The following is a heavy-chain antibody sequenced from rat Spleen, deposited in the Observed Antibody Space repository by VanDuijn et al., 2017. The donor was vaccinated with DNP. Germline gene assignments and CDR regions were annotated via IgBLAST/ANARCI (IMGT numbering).Heavy chain of an antibody. CDR1: GFTFSDYN. J-gene: IGHJ2*01. D-gene: IGHD1-10*01. CDR2: ITTSGDST. CDR3: RREGTTRNY. Sequence: EVQLVESGGDLVQPGRSLKLSCAASGFTFSDYNMAWVRQAPKKGLEWVASITTSGDSTSSPDSVKGRFTISRDNAKSTLYLQMNSLRSEDTATYYCRREGTTRNYWGQGVMVTDSS. V-gene: IGHV5-27*01.